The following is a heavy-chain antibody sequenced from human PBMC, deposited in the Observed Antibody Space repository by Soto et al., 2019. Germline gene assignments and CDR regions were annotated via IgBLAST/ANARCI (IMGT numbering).Heavy chain of an antibody. CDR2: ISYDGSNK. Sequence: QVQLVESGGGVVQPGRSLRLSCAASGFTFSSYVMHWVRQAPGKGLEWVAVISYDGSNKYYADSVKGRFTISRDNSRNTLYLQMNSLRAEDTAVYYCAKDQADSSGCYWYFDLCGRGTLGTFAS. CDR3: AKDQADSSGCYWYFDL. D-gene: IGHD3-22*01. CDR1: GFTFSSYV. J-gene: IGHJ2*01. V-gene: IGHV3-30*18.